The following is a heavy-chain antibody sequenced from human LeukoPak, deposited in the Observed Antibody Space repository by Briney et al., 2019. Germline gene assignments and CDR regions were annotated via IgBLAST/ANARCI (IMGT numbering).Heavy chain of an antibody. V-gene: IGHV1-69*13. D-gene: IGHD3-10*01. Sequence: ASVKVSCKASGDTFSSYAISWVRQAPGQGLEWMGGIIPIFGTANYAQKFQGRVTITADESTSTAYMELSSLRSEDTAVYYCARSGITMVRGVIITGFDYWGQGTLVTVSS. CDR3: ARSGITMVRGVIITGFDY. CDR1: GDTFSSYA. CDR2: IIPIFGTA. J-gene: IGHJ4*02.